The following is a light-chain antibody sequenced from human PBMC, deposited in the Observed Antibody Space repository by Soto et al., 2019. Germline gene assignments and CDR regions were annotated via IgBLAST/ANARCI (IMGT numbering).Light chain of an antibody. CDR3: CSYATYNMI. CDR1: SNDFGTYYF. Sequence: QSALTQPASVSGSPGQSITISCTRTSNDFGTYYFVSWYQQHPDKAPKLIIYDGTERPSGVSNRFSGSKSGNTASLTISGLQAEDVAHYYCCSYATYNMILGGGTKVTVL. V-gene: IGLV2-23*01. J-gene: IGLJ2*01. CDR2: DGT.